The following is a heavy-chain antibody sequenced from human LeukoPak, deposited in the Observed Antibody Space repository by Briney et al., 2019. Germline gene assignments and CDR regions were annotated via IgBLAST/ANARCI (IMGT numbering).Heavy chain of an antibody. CDR2: ISSSSSTI. V-gene: IGHV3-48*04. D-gene: IGHD3-10*01. Sequence: GGSLRLSCAASGFTFSSYSMNWVRQAPGKGLEWVSYISSSSSTIYYADSVKGRFTISRDNAKNSLYLQMNSLRAEDTAVYYCARDYYGSGSYYQTFDYWGQGTLVTVSS. J-gene: IGHJ4*02. CDR3: ARDYYGSGSYYQTFDY. CDR1: GFTFSSYS.